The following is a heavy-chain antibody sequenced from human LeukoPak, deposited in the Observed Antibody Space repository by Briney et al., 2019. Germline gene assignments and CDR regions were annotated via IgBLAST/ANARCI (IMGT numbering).Heavy chain of an antibody. V-gene: IGHV4-34*01. D-gene: IGHD3-10*01. Sequence: SETLSLTCAVYGGSFSGYYWSWIRQPPGKRLEWIGEINHSGSTNYNPSLKSRVTISVDTSKNQFSLKLSSVTAADTAVYYCAQASKQAAARGSWFDPWGQGTLVTVSS. CDR2: INHSGST. CDR3: AQASKQAAARGSWFDP. CDR1: GGSFSGYY. J-gene: IGHJ5*02.